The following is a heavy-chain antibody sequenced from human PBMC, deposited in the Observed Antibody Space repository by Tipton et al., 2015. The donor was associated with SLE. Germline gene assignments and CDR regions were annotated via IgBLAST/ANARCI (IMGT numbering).Heavy chain of an antibody. Sequence: SLRLSCAASGFTFSRYSMNWVRQAPGKGLEWVSSISSSSSYKYYADSVKGRFTISRDNAKNSLYLQMNSLRAEDTAVYYCARAGGIAVAGMNFDYWGQGTLVTVSS. J-gene: IGHJ4*02. CDR1: GFTFSRYS. CDR2: ISSSSSYK. D-gene: IGHD6-19*01. V-gene: IGHV3-21*01. CDR3: ARAGGIAVAGMNFDY.